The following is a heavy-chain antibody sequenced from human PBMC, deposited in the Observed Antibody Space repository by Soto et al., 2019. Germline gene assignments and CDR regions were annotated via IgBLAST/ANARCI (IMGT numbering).Heavy chain of an antibody. J-gene: IGHJ4*02. D-gene: IGHD4-17*01. Sequence: QVQLVESGGGVVQPGRSLRLSCAASGFTFSSYAMHWVRQAPGKGLEWVAVISYDGSNKYYADSVKGRFTISRDNSKNTLYLQMNSLRAEDTAVYYCARDAYDYGDSGFAYWGQGTLVTVSS. CDR2: ISYDGSNK. CDR3: ARDAYDYGDSGFAY. V-gene: IGHV3-30-3*01. CDR1: GFTFSSYA.